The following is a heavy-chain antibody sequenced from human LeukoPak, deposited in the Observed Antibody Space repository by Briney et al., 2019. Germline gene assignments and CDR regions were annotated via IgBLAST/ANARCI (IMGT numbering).Heavy chain of an antibody. CDR2: ISYDGSNK. Sequence: GGSLRLSCAASGFTFSSYGMHWVRQAPGKGLEWVAVISYDGSNKYYADSVKGRFTISRDNSKNTLYLQMNSLRAEDTAVCYCAKDSYSSGWHWGQGTLVTVSS. V-gene: IGHV3-30*18. CDR3: AKDSYSSGWH. D-gene: IGHD6-19*01. CDR1: GFTFSSYG. J-gene: IGHJ4*02.